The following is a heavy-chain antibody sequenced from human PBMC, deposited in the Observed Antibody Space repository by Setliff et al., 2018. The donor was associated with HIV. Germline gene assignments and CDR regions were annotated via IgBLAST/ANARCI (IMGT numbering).Heavy chain of an antibody. Sequence: GASVKVSCKASGGSFNTYGIHWVRQAPGQGLEWMGGIIPIASVPNYSQKFQGRVTMTRDTSTSTVYMELSSLRSEDTAVYYCARGGYYDRDGMDVWGQGTTVTVSS. CDR3: ARGGYYDRDGMDV. D-gene: IGHD3-10*02. J-gene: IGHJ6*02. CDR2: IIPIASVP. V-gene: IGHV1-69*10. CDR1: GGSFNTYG.